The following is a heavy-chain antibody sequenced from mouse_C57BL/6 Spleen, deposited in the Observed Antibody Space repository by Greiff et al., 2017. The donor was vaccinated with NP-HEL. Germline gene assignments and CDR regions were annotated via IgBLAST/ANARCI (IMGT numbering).Heavy chain of an antibody. CDR1: GYTFTDYN. V-gene: IGHV1-18*01. CDR2: INPNNGGT. D-gene: IGHD2-3*01. J-gene: IGHJ3*01. Sequence: EVQLQQSGPELVKPGASVKIPCKASGYTFTDYNMDWVKQSHGKSLEWIGDINPNNGGTIYNQKFKGKATLTVDKSSSTAYMELRSLTSEDTAVYYCASLDGYYVGFAYWGQGTLVTVSA. CDR3: ASLDGYYVGFAY.